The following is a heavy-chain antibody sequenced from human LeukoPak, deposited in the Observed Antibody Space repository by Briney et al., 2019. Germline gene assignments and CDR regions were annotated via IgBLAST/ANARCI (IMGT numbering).Heavy chain of an antibody. D-gene: IGHD7-27*01. CDR1: GYTFTNYD. Sequence: ASVKVSCKASGYTFTNYDINWVRQATGQGLEWMGWMGSNSGDTGYAQKFQGRVTMTRDTFISTAYMELNNVRSEDTAVYYCVRGPPNWGFDYWGQGTLVTVSS. CDR3: VRGPPNWGFDY. J-gene: IGHJ4*02. CDR2: MGSNSGDT. V-gene: IGHV1-8*01.